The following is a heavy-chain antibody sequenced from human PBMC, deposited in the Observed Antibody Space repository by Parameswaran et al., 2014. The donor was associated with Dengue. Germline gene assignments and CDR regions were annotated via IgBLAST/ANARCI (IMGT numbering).Heavy chain of an antibody. J-gene: IGHJ6*02. CDR3: ATNDYCSGGSCFYGMDV. CDR2: FDPEDGET. D-gene: IGHD2-15*01. Sequence: WVRQAPGQGLEWMGGFDPEDGETIYAQKFQGRVTMTEDTSTDTAYMELSSLRSEDTAVYYCATNDYCSGGSCFYGMDVWGQGTTVTVSS. V-gene: IGHV1-24*01.